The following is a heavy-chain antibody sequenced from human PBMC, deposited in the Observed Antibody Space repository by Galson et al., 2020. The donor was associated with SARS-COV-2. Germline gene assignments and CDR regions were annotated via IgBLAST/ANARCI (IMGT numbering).Heavy chain of an antibody. Sequence: TGGSLRLSCEASGFTFRDTWMNWVRQAPGKGLEWVGRIKSKSDGGTTDFAAPVKGRFTISRDDSKNMLYLEMNSLKTEDTALYYCTTPLMKTTMKWGQGTMVTVSS. CDR1: GFTFRDTW. D-gene: IGHD4-17*01. V-gene: IGHV3-15*01. CDR2: IKSKSDGGTT. J-gene: IGHJ3*01. CDR3: TTPLMKTTMK.